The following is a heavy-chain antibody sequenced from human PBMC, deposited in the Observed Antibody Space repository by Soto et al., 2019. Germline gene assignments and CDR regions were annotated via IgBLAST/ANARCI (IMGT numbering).Heavy chain of an antibody. D-gene: IGHD2-2*01. CDR3: ARANIGRVVPSARGQDYMDV. CDR2: IYHSGST. Sequence: QVQLQESGPGLVKPSGTLSLTCAVSSGSISSSNWWVWFRQPPGKGLEWIGEIYHSGSTKYNTSLKSRVTVSVDRARRQFSLKVSSVTTADTAVYYCARANIGRVVPSARGQDYMDVWGKGTTVTVSS. CDR1: SGSISSSNW. V-gene: IGHV4-4*02. J-gene: IGHJ6*03.